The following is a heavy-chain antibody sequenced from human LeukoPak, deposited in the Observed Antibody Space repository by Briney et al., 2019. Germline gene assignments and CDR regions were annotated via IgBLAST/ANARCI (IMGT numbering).Heavy chain of an antibody. J-gene: IGHJ4*02. V-gene: IGHV1-2*04. CDR1: GYTFSTYP. CDR2: INPNSGGT. CDR3: ARDVRDGDYSFDY. Sequence: ASVKVSCKASGYTFSTYPMNWVRQAPGQGLEWMGWINPNSGGTNYAQKFQGWVTMTRDTSISTAYMELSRLRSDDTAVYYCARDVRDGDYSFDYWGQGTLVTVSS. D-gene: IGHD4-17*01.